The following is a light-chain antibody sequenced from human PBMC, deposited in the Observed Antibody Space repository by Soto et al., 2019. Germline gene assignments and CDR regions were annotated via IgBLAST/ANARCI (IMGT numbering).Light chain of an antibody. J-gene: IGKJ2*01. CDR2: KAS. V-gene: IGKV1-5*03. CDR3: QQYNSYSQMYT. Sequence: DIQMTQSPSTLSASVGDRVTITCRASQSISSWLAWYQQKPGKAPKLLIYKASSLESGVPSRFSGSGSGTEFTLTISSLQPDDFATYYCQQYNSYSQMYTFGLGTKLEIK. CDR1: QSISSW.